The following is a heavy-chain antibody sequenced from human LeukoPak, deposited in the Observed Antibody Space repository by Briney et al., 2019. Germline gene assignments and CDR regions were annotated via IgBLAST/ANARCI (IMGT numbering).Heavy chain of an antibody. CDR3: GVLEIVVVPAVPSSKMDV. Sequence: GGSLRLSCAASGFTFSSYSMNWVRQAPGKGLEWVSYISSSSSTIYYADSVKGRFTISRDNAKNSLYLQMNSLRAEDTAVYYWGVLEIVVVPAVPSSKMDVWGKGTTVTVSS. J-gene: IGHJ6*04. CDR1: GFTFSSYS. CDR2: ISSSSSTI. V-gene: IGHV3-48*01. D-gene: IGHD2-2*03.